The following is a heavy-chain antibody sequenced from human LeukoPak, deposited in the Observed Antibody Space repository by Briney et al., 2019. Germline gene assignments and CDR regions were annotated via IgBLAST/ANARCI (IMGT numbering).Heavy chain of an antibody. CDR3: ARVGDRGSYIDY. CDR1: GGSFSGYY. D-gene: IGHD3-16*01. CDR2: INHSGST. Sequence: SETLSLTCAVYGGSFSGYYWSWIRQPPGKGLEWIGEINHSGSTNYNPSLKSRVTISVDTSKNQFSLKLSSVTAADTAVYYCARVGDRGSYIDYWGQGTLVTVSS. V-gene: IGHV4-34*01. J-gene: IGHJ4*02.